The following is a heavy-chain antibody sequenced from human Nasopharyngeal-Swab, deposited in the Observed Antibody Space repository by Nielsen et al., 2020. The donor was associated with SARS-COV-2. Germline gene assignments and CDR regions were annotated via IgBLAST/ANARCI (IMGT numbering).Heavy chain of an antibody. CDR3: ARKLQLVRPFYY. J-gene: IGHJ4*02. D-gene: IGHD2-15*01. CDR2: INPNNGGT. Sequence: SVTVSSKHSGYTFTDYYIDWVRQAPGQGLEWMGRINPNNGGTNYAQKFQGRVTMTRDTSISTAYMEISSLRSDDTAKYYCARKLQLVRPFYYWGQGTLVTVSS. V-gene: IGHV1-2*06. CDR1: GYTFTDYY.